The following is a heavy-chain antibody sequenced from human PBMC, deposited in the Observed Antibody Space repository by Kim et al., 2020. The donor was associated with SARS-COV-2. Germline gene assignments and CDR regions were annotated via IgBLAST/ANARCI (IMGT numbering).Heavy chain of an antibody. CDR3: ARVAGTGTTPDDAFDI. D-gene: IGHD1-7*01. CDR1: GDSVSSNSAA. CDR2: TYYRSKWYN. J-gene: IGHJ3*02. V-gene: IGHV6-1*01. Sequence: SQTLSLTCAISGDSVSSNSAAWNWIRQSPSTGLEWLGRTYYRSKWYNYYAVSVKSRITINPDTSKNQFSLQLNSVTPEDTAVYYCARVAGTGTTPDDAFDIWGQGTMVTVSS.